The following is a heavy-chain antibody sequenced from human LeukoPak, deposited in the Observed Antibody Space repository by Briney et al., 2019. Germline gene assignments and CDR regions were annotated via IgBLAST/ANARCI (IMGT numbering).Heavy chain of an antibody. D-gene: IGHD2-2*01. Sequence: GASVKVSCKASGYTFTGYYMHWVRQAPGQGLEWMGWINPNSGGTNYAQKFQGRVTITTDESTSTAYMELSSLRSEDTAVYYCARRSTRGDFDYWGQGTLVTVSS. J-gene: IGHJ4*02. V-gene: IGHV1-2*02. CDR3: ARRSTRGDFDY. CDR1: GYTFTGYY. CDR2: INPNSGGT.